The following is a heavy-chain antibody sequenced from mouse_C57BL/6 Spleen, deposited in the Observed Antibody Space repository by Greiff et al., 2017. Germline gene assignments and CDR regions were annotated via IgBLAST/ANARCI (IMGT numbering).Heavy chain of an antibody. Sequence: QVQLKESGAELVRPGASVTLSCKASGYTFTDYEMHWVKQTPVHGLEWIGAIDPETGGTAYNQKFKGKAILTADKSSSTAYMELRSLTSEDSAVYYCTRLGLRGGYYAMDYWGQGTSVTVSS. CDR3: TRLGLRGGYYAMDY. V-gene: IGHV1-15*01. CDR1: GYTFTDYE. D-gene: IGHD2-4*01. J-gene: IGHJ4*01. CDR2: IDPETGGT.